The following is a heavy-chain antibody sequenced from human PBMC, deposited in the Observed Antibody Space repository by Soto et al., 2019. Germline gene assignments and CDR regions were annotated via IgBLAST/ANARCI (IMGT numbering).Heavy chain of an antibody. V-gene: IGHV1-69*01. CDR1: GGTFSSYA. CDR2: IIPIFGTA. J-gene: IGHJ6*02. Sequence: QVRRVQSGAEVKKPGSSVKVSCKASGGTFSSYAISWVRQAPGQGLEWMGGIIPIFGTANYAQKFQGIVTSTADEATSTAYMELSRLRSEETAVYYCASTIGRDYYDSSGNNIYYGMDVWGQGTTVTVSS. CDR3: ASTIGRDYYDSSGNNIYYGMDV. D-gene: IGHD3-22*01.